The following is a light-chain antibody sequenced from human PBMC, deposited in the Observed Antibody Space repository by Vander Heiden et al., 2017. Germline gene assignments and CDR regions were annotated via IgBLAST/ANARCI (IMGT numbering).Light chain of an antibody. CDR1: SSDAGSYNL. V-gene: IGLV2-23*02. CDR2: EVS. Sequence: QSALTLPASVSGSPGQSITISSTGTSSDAGSYNLGAWDQQHPGNAPKLRIYEVSKRPSGVSNRFSGSKSGNTASLTISGLQAEDEADYYCCSYAGSSTVVVGGGTKLTVL. J-gene: IGLJ2*01. CDR3: CSYAGSSTVV.